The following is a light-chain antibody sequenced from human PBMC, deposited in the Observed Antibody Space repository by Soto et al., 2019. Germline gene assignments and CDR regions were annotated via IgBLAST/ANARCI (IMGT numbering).Light chain of an antibody. V-gene: IGLV2-14*01. CDR2: NVT. Sequence: QSALTQPASVSGSPGQSITISCTGTSSDVGDYNCVSWYQQHPGKAPKLIIYNVTNRPSEISNRFSGSKSGNTASLTISGLQAEDEADYYCNSYTSSFIYVFGTGTKVTVL. CDR3: NSYTSSFIYV. CDR1: SSDVGDYNC. J-gene: IGLJ1*01.